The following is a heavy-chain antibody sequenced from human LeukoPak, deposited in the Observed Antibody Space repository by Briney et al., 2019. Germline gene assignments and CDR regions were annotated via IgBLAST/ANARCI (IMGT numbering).Heavy chain of an antibody. CDR1: GFTFSSYS. V-gene: IGHV3-21*01. CDR3: ARGLRGSGPLDY. D-gene: IGHD3-10*01. J-gene: IGHJ4*02. Sequence: PGGSLRLSXAASGFTFSSYSMNWVRQAPGKGLEWLSSISSSSSYIYYADSVKGRFTISRGNAKNSLYLQMNSLRAEDTAVYYCARGLRGSGPLDYWGQGTLVTVSS. CDR2: ISSSSSYI.